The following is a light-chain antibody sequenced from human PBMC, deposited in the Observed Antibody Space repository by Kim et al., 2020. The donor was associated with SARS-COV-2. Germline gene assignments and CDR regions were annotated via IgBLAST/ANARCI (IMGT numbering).Light chain of an antibody. CDR3: LKYSNPPH. J-gene: IGKJ4*01. V-gene: IGKV1-33*01. Sequence: DIQMTQSPSSLSASVGDRVTITCQASQDINNYLNWYQQKPGKAPKLLIFDTSNLQTGVPSRFSGRGSATDFTLTITNLQPEDIATYYCLKYSNPPHFGGGTKVEIK. CDR2: DTS. CDR1: QDINNY.